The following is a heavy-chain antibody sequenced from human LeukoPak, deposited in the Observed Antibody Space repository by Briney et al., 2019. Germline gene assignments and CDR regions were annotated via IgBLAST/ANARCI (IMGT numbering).Heavy chain of an antibody. V-gene: IGHV4-59*08. D-gene: IGHD6-6*01. CDR1: GGSISSYY. Sequence: SETLSLTCTVSGGSISSYYWSWIRQPPGKGLEWTGYIYYSGSTNYNPSLRSRLTISLDTSKNQFSLELKSVTAADTAVYYCARSARVFESWGQGILVTVSS. CDR2: IYYSGST. J-gene: IGHJ4*02. CDR3: ARSARVFES.